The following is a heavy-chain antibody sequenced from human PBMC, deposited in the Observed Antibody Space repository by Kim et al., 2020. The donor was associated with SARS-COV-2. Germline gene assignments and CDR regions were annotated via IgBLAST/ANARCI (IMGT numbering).Heavy chain of an antibody. Sequence: SETLSLTCTVSGGSISSYYWSWIRQPPGKGLEWIGFISYSGSTNNNPSLKSRVTISVDTSKNQSSLMLSSVTAADTAVYYCARHTQDAFWSGYFAYGLDV. D-gene: IGHD3-3*01. CDR3: ARHTQDAFWSGYFAYGLDV. V-gene: IGHV4-59*08. J-gene: IGHJ6*01. CDR2: ISYSGST. CDR1: GGSISSYY.